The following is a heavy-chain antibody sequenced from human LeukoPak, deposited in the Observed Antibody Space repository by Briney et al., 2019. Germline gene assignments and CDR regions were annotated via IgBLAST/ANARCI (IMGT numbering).Heavy chain of an antibody. CDR2: IYHSGST. D-gene: IGHD3-3*01. CDR3: ARNLEITIFGVVILDYFDY. V-gene: IGHV4-38-2*01. J-gene: IGHJ4*02. CDR1: GGSFSGYY. Sequence: SETLSLTCAVYGGSFSGYYWGWIRQPPGKGLEWIGSIYHSGSTYYNPSLKSRVTISVDTSKNQFSLKLSSVTAADTAVYYCARNLEITIFGVVILDYFDYWGQGTLVTVSS.